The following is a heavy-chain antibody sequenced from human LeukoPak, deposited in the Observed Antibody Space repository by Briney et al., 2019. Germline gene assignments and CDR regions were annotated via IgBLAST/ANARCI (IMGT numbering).Heavy chain of an antibody. J-gene: IGHJ4*02. CDR2: MNPNSGDT. D-gene: IGHD3-10*01. CDR3: ARGPFGSGSFLDY. Sequence: ASVKVSCKASGYIFGSNDINWVRQAAGQGLEWMGWMNPNSGDTGYTQKFQGRVAMTRSTSITTAYMELSSLRSEDTAVYYCARGPFGSGSFLDYWGQGTLVTVSS. V-gene: IGHV1-8*01. CDR1: GYIFGSND.